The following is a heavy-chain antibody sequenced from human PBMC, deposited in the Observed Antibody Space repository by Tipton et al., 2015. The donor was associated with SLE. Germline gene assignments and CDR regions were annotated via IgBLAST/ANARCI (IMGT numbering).Heavy chain of an antibody. CDR3: TRGTGSRNYYSMDV. CDR2: ISSSGTDI. D-gene: IGHD3-10*01. J-gene: IGHJ6*03. Sequence: SLRLSCAVYGGSFSGYYCSWIRQAPGKGLEWVSSISSSGTDIHYADSVSGRFTISRDNADNSLSLQMSSLRAEDTAVYYCTRGTGSRNYYSMDVWGSGTTVTVSS. V-gene: IGHV3-11*04. CDR1: GGSFSGYY.